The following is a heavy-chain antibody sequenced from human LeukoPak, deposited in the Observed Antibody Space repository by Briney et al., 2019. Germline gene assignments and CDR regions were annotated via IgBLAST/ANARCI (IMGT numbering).Heavy chain of an antibody. Sequence: ASVKVSCKASGGTFSSYAISWVRQAPEQGLEWMGGIIPIFGTANYAQKFQGRVTITADESTSTAYMELSSLRSEDTAVYYCASMVRGVHLYYFDYWGQGTLVTVSS. V-gene: IGHV1-69*13. CDR2: IIPIFGTA. CDR3: ASMVRGVHLYYFDY. CDR1: GGTFSSYA. J-gene: IGHJ4*02. D-gene: IGHD3-10*01.